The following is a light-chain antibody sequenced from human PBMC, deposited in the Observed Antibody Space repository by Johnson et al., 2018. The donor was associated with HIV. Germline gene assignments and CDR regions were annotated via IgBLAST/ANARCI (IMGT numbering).Light chain of an antibody. CDR1: SSNVGSSF. J-gene: IGLJ1*01. CDR2: DNN. Sequence: QSVLTQPPSVSAAPGQTVTISCSGSSSNVGSSFVSWYRQVPGTAPKLLIYDNNKRPSGIPDRFSGSKSGTSATLGITGLQTGDEADYYCGTWDTSLSAGVFGPGTKVSVL. V-gene: IGLV1-51*01. CDR3: GTWDTSLSAGV.